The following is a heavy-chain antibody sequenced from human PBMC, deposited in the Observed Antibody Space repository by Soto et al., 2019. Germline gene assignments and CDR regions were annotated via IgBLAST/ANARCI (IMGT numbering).Heavy chain of an antibody. V-gene: IGHV3-23*01. CDR2: ISGSGGST. D-gene: IGHD3-22*01. CDR1: GFTFSSYA. CDR3: AKDLDYYDSSGYPSEYFQH. J-gene: IGHJ1*01. Sequence: GGSLRLSCAASGFTFSSYAMSWVRQAPGKGLEWVSAISGSGGSTYYADSVKGRFTISRDNSKNTLYLQMNSLRAEDTAVYYCAKDLDYYDSSGYPSEYFQHWGQGTLVTVSS.